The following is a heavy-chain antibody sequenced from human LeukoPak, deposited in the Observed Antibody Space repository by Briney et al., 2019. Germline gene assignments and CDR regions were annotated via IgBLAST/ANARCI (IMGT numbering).Heavy chain of an antibody. J-gene: IGHJ4*02. Sequence: SQTLSLTCTVSGGSISSGGYYWTWIRQPPGKGLEWIGEIHYSGSATYNPSLKSRVTISVDTSKNQFSLKMNSVTAADTAVYYCARGQWFRAFWSRGTPVTVSS. D-gene: IGHD3-10*01. CDR3: ARGQWFRAF. CDR1: GGSISSGGYY. V-gene: IGHV4-31*03. CDR2: IHYSGSA.